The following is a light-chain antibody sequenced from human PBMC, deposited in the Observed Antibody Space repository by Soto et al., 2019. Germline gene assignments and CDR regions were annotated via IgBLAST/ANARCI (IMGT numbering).Light chain of an antibody. V-gene: IGLV2-14*01. Sequence: QPVLTQPASVSGSPGQSITISCTGTSSDVGGYNYVSWYQQHPGKAPKLMTYDVSNRPSGVCNRFSGSKSGNTASLTISGLQAEDEADYYCSSYTSSSTLLYVFGTGTKVTVL. CDR3: SSYTSSSTLLYV. J-gene: IGLJ1*01. CDR2: DVS. CDR1: SSDVGGYNY.